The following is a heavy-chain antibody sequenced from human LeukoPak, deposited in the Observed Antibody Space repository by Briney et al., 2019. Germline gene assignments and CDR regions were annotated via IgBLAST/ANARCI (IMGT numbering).Heavy chain of an antibody. CDR1: GFTFSSYA. D-gene: IGHD1-26*01. V-gene: IGHV3-23*01. CDR2: ISGSGGST. Sequence: PGGSLRLSWAASGFTFSSYAMSWVRQAPGKGLEGVSAISGSGGSTYYADSVKGRFTISRDNSKNTLYLQMNSLRAEDTAVYYCAKDSYGFLDYFDYWGQGTLVTVSS. CDR3: AKDSYGFLDYFDY. J-gene: IGHJ4*02.